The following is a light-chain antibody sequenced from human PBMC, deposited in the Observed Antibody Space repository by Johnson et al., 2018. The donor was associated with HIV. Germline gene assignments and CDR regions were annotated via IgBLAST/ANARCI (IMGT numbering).Light chain of an antibody. Sequence: VLTQPPSVSAAPGQKVTISCSGSSSNIGNNYVSWYQQLPGTAPKLLIYENSKRPSGIPDRFSGSKSGTSATLGITGLQTGYEADYYCGIWDASLSTLYGVGTGTPITVL. CDR1: SSNIGNNY. CDR2: ENS. J-gene: IGLJ1*01. CDR3: GIWDASLSTLYG. V-gene: IGLV1-51*02.